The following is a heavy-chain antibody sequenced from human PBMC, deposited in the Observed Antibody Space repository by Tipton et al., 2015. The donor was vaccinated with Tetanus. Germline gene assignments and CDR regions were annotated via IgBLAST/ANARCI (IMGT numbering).Heavy chain of an antibody. CDR2: LDYSGNT. CDR1: GGSISSSYYY. CDR3: AKSDRVTRTSWYFHD. J-gene: IGHJ4*02. V-gene: IGHV4-39*01. Sequence: QLVQSGAEVKPSETLSLTCTVSGGSISSSYYYWGWIRQPPGKGLEWIGSLDYSGNTYYNSSLMSRVTISVDTSKNQFSLRLNSVTAVDTAVYYCAKSDRVTRTSWYFHDWGQGTLVTVSS. D-gene: IGHD2-2*01.